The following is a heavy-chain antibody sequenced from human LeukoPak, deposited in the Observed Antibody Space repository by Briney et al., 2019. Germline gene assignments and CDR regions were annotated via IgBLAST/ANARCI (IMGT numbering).Heavy chain of an antibody. CDR2: ISSSGSTI. CDR3: ATDYGANSGGFDY. J-gene: IGHJ4*02. CDR1: GFTFSNYE. Sequence: GGSLRLSCAASGFTFSNYEMNWVRQALGKGLEWVSYISSSGSTIHYADSVKGRFTISRDNAKNSLYLQMNSLRAEDTAVYYCATDYGANSGGFDYWGQGTLVTVSS. D-gene: IGHD4-23*01. V-gene: IGHV3-48*03.